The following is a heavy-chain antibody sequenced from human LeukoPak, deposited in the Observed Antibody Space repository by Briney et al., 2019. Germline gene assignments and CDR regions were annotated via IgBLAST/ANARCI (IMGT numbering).Heavy chain of an antibody. J-gene: IGHJ4*02. V-gene: IGHV3-7*03. D-gene: IGHD3-10*01. CDR3: ARGGALLAWFGNLDS. Sequence: GGSLRLSCVASGFTFSGHWMSWVRQAPGKGLEWVANIKDDGSDKYVDSVKGRFTISRDNAKNSLFLQMNNLRAEDTAVYYCARGGALLAWFGNLDSWGQGTLVTVSS. CDR1: GFTFSGHW. CDR2: IKDDGSDK.